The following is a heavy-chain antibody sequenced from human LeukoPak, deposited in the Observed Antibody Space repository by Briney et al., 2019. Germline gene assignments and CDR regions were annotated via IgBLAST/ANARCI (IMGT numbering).Heavy chain of an antibody. V-gene: IGHV3-20*04. D-gene: IGHD3-10*01. J-gene: IGHJ4*02. Sequence: GGSLRLSCAASGFTFDDYDLNWVRQAPGKGLEWVSGISWNGRNTAYAESLKGRSTISRDNAKNSLYLQMNSLRAEDTAVYYCAKDQFWFGESNAFDYWGQGTLVTVSS. CDR2: ISWNGRNT. CDR1: GFTFDDYD. CDR3: AKDQFWFGESNAFDY.